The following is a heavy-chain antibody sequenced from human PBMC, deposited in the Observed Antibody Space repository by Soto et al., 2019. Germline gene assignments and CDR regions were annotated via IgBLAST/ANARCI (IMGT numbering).Heavy chain of an antibody. D-gene: IGHD3-3*01. Sequence: GASVKVSCKASGYTFTSYGISWVRQAPGQGLEWMGWISAYNGNTNYAQKLQGRVTMTTDTSTSTAYMELRSLRSDDTAVYYCARAHAYYDFWSGYYPSRTIPEIPQHFDYWGQGTLVTVSS. CDR2: ISAYNGNT. CDR1: GYTFTSYG. J-gene: IGHJ4*02. V-gene: IGHV1-18*01. CDR3: ARAHAYYDFWSGYYPSRTIPEIPQHFDY.